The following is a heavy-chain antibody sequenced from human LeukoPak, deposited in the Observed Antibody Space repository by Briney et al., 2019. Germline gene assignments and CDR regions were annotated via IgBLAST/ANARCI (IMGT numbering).Heavy chain of an antibody. V-gene: IGHV4-4*07. CDR1: GGSISSYY. CDR3: ARHSARYGLEPDFDY. Sequence: PSETLSLTCTVSGGSISSYYWSWIRQPAGKGLEWIGRIYTSGSTNYNPSLKSRVTMSVDTSKNQFSLRLNSVTAADTAVYYCARHSARYGLEPDFDYWGQGTLVTVSS. D-gene: IGHD1-26*01. J-gene: IGHJ4*02. CDR2: IYTSGST.